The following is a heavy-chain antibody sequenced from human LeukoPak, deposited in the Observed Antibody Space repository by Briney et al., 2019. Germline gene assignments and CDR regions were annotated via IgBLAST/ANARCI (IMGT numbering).Heavy chain of an antibody. CDR3: ARDLAEFWLPRNAIDY. J-gene: IGHJ4*02. Sequence: SVKVSCKASGGTFSSYAISWVRQDPGQGLEWMGGIIPIFGTANYAQKFQGRVTITADESTSTAYMELSSLRSEDTAVYYCARDLAEFWLPRNAIDYWGQGTLVTVSS. CDR2: IIPIFGTA. V-gene: IGHV1-69*13. D-gene: IGHD1-14*01. CDR1: GGTFSSYA.